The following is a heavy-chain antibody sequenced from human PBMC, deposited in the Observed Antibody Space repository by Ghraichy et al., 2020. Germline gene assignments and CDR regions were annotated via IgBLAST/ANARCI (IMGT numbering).Heavy chain of an antibody. CDR1: GGSISSSNYY. J-gene: IGHJ4*02. CDR2: IYFSGSS. Sequence: SETLSLTCTVSGGSISSSNYYWAWIRQPPGKGLEWIGSIYFSGSSYYNPSLKSRVTMSVDTWKNQFSLRLTSVRAADTAVYYCASLVSRYYFDYWGQGALVTVSS. CDR3: ASLVSRYYFDY. V-gene: IGHV4-39*01. D-gene: IGHD1-14*01.